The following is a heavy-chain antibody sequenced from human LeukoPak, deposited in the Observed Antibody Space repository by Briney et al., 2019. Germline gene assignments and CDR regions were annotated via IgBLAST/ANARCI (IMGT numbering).Heavy chain of an antibody. Sequence: ASVKVSCKASGYTFTSYGISWVRQAPGQGLEWMGWISAYNGNTNYAQKLQGRVTMTTDTSTSTAYMELRSLRSDDTAVYYCARDPATDIVVVPAAMGVLDYGMDVWGQGTTVTVSS. V-gene: IGHV1-18*01. J-gene: IGHJ6*02. CDR2: ISAYNGNT. CDR3: ARDPATDIVVVPAAMGVLDYGMDV. CDR1: GYTFTSYG. D-gene: IGHD2-2*01.